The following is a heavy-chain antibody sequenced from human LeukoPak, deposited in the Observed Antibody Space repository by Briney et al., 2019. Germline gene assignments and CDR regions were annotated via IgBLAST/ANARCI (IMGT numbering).Heavy chain of an antibody. Sequence: GGSLRLSCAASGFTFSNYGMHWVRQAPGKGLEWVAFIRYDGGNRYYSDSVKGRFTVSRDNSKNTLYLQMNSLRAEDTAVYYCAKDRSSGWYRVFDYWGQGTLVTVSS. CDR2: IRYDGGNR. V-gene: IGHV3-30*02. CDR1: GFTFSNYG. J-gene: IGHJ4*02. D-gene: IGHD6-19*01. CDR3: AKDRSSGWYRVFDY.